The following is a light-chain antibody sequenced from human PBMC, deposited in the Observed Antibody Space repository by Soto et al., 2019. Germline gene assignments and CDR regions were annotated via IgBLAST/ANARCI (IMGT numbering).Light chain of an antibody. V-gene: IGLV1-44*01. CDR1: SSNIGSNT. CDR3: AAWDDSLNGNYV. Sequence: SVLTQPPSASGTPGQRVTISCSGSSSNIGSNTVNWYQQLPGTAPKLLIYSNNQRPSGVPDRFSGSKSGTSASLAISGLQSEDEADYYCAAWDDSLNGNYVFGTGNKVTVL. J-gene: IGLJ1*01. CDR2: SNN.